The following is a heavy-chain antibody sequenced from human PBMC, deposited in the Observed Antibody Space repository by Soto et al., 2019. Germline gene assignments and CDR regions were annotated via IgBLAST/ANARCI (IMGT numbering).Heavy chain of an antibody. CDR2: ISAYNGNT. J-gene: IGHJ4*02. CDR3: ARGAGCGGDCYSFDY. D-gene: IGHD2-21*02. Sequence: ASVKVSCKASGYTFTSYGISWVRRAPGQGLEWMGWISAYNGNTNYAQKLQGRVTMTTDTSTSTAYMELRSLRSDDTAVYYCARGAGCGGDCYSFDYWGQGTLVTVSS. CDR1: GYTFTSYG. V-gene: IGHV1-18*01.